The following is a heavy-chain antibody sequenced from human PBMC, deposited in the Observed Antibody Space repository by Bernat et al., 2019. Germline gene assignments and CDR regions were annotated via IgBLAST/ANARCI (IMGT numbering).Heavy chain of an antibody. D-gene: IGHD5-24*01. CDR2: ISYDGSNK. V-gene: IGHV3-30-3*01. J-gene: IGHJ4*02. CDR3: ASDFLREGWLHRLDY. Sequence: QVQLVESGGGVVQPGRSLRLSCAASGFTFSSYAMHWVRQAPGKGLEWVAVISYDGSNKYYADSVTGRFTISRDNSKNTLYLQMNSMRAEDTAVYYCASDFLREGWLHRLDYWGQGTLVTVSS. CDR1: GFTFSSYA.